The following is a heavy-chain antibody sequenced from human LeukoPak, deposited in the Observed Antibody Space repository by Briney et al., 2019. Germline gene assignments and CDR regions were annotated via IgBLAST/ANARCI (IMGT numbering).Heavy chain of an antibody. CDR1: GGSISSSSYY. Sequence: PSQTLSLTCTVSGGSISSSSYYWGWLRQTPGKGLEWIGSIYYSGSTYYTPSLKSRVTISVDTSKSQFSLKLSSVTAADTAVYYCARRGIYYYYGMDVWGQGTTVTVSS. CDR3: ARRGIYYYYGMDV. V-gene: IGHV4-39*01. J-gene: IGHJ6*02. CDR2: IYYSGST. D-gene: IGHD1-14*01.